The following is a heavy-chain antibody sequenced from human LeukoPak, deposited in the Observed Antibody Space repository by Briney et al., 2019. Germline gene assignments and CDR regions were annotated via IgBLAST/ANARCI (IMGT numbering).Heavy chain of an antibody. J-gene: IGHJ6*03. CDR3: AKGDCYDSIGRSYCHYYMDV. Sequence: GGSLRLSCAASRFTFSSYAMSWVRQAPGKGLEWVSAISGSGGSTYYADSVKGRFTISRDNSKNTLYLQMNSLRAEDTAVYYCAKGDCYDSIGRSYCHYYMDVRGKGTTVTVSS. CDR1: RFTFSSYA. V-gene: IGHV3-23*01. CDR2: ISGSGGST. D-gene: IGHD3-22*01.